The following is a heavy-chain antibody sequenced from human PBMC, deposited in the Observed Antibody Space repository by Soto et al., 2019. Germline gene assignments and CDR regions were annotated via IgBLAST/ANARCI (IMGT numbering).Heavy chain of an antibody. Sequence: PGGSLRLSCAASGFTFSNAWMSWVRQAPGKGLEWVGRIKSKTDGGTTDYAAPVKGRFTISRDDSKNTLYLQMNSLKTEDTAVYYCTTEQHWGTMIVVVITPNDAFDIWGQGTMVPVSS. D-gene: IGHD3-22*01. CDR2: IKSKTDGGTT. V-gene: IGHV3-15*01. J-gene: IGHJ3*02. CDR3: TTEQHWGTMIVVVITPNDAFDI. CDR1: GFTFSNAW.